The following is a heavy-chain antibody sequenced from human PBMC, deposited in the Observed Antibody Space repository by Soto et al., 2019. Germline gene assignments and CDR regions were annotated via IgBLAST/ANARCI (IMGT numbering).Heavy chain of an antibody. J-gene: IGHJ4*02. CDR1: GYIFTNHY. CDR2: INPSGGST. V-gene: IGHV1-46*01. CDR3: ARADYYDSSGFFYDC. Sequence: ASVKVSCKASGYIFTNHYIHWVRQAPGQGLEWMGIINPSGGSTNYLQKFQGRITMTRDTSTSTVYMELSSLRSEDTAVYFCARADYYDSSGFFYDCWCQGTLVTVSS. D-gene: IGHD3-22*01.